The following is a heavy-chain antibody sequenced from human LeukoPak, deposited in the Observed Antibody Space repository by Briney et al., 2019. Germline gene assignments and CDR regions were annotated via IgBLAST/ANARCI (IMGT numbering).Heavy chain of an antibody. CDR1: GGSISTSSYY. V-gene: IGHV4-39*07. D-gene: IGHD2-15*01. CDR2: IYYSGST. CDR3: ARDSPPAHCSGGSCYFDH. Sequence: SETLSLTCTVSGGSISTSSYYWGWIRQPPGKGLECIGNIYYSGSTYYNPSLKSRVTISVDTSKNQFSLKLSSVTAADTAVYYCARDSPPAHCSGGSCYFDHWGQGTLVTVSS. J-gene: IGHJ4*02.